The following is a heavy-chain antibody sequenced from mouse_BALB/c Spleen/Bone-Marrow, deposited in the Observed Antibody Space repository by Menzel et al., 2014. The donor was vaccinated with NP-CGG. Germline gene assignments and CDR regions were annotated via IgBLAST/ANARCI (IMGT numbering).Heavy chain of an antibody. Sequence: VKLQESGSVLVRPGASVKLSCKASGYTFTNSWIHWAKQRPGQSLEWIGEIHPNSGNTNFNEKFKVKATLTVDTSSSTAYVDLSSLTAEDSAVYYCARHHRYAYYFDYWGQGTTLTVSS. CDR2: IHPNSGNT. J-gene: IGHJ2*01. CDR3: ARHHRYAYYFDY. D-gene: IGHD2-14*01. V-gene: IGHV1S130*01. CDR1: GYTFTNSW.